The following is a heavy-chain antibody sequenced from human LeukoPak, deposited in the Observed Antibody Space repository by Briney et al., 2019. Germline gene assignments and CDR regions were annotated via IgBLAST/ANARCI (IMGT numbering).Heavy chain of an antibody. D-gene: IGHD3-22*01. Sequence: GGSLRLSCAAPGITVSSNYMSWVRQAPGKGLEWVSVLYSGGRTYYADSVKDRFTISRDNSKNTLYLQMNSVRAEDTAVYCCARGQRSNYYGSSGLDYWGQGTLVTVSS. V-gene: IGHV3-66*01. CDR1: GITVSSNY. CDR2: LYSGGRT. J-gene: IGHJ4*02. CDR3: ARGQRSNYYGSSGLDY.